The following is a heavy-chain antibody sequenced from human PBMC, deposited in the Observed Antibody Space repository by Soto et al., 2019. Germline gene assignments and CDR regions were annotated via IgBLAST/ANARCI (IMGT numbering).Heavy chain of an antibody. CDR3: TTWTSVVVPAAMPCFDY. CDR1: GFTFSNAW. V-gene: IGHV3-15*07. J-gene: IGHJ4*02. D-gene: IGHD2-2*01. Sequence: EVQLVESGGGLVKPGGSLRLSCAASGFTFSNAWMNWVRQAPGKGLEWVGRIKSKTDGGTTDYAAPVKGRFTISRDDSKNTLYLQMNSLKTEDTAVYYGTTWTSVVVPAAMPCFDYWGQGTLVTVSS. CDR2: IKSKTDGGTT.